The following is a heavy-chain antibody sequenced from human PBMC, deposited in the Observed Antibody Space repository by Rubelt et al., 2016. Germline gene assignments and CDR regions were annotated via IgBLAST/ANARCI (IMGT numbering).Heavy chain of an antibody. CDR3: SNGDY. J-gene: IGHJ4*02. Sequence: QLQLQESGPGLVKPSETLSLTCTVSGGSISSSYYFGGWIRQPPGKGLEWLGYMYYTGDTNYNSSLRSRLSISLDTSGNRFSLTLTSVTAADTAMYFCSNGDYWGRGILVSVSS. V-gene: IGHV4-61*05. CDR2: MYYTGDT. CDR1: GGSISSSYYF. D-gene: IGHD4/OR15-4a*01.